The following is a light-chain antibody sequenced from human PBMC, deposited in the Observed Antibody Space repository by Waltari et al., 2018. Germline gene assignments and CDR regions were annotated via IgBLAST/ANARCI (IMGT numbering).Light chain of an antibody. V-gene: IGKV1-33*01. CDR3: QQYDNLLPMYT. CDR2: DAS. J-gene: IGKJ2*01. CDR1: QDISNY. Sequence: DSQMTQSPSSLSASAADRVTITCQASQDISNYLNWYQQKPGKAPKLLIYDASNLETGVPSRFSGSGSGTDFTFTISSLQPEDIATYYCQQYDNLLPMYTFGQGTKLEIK.